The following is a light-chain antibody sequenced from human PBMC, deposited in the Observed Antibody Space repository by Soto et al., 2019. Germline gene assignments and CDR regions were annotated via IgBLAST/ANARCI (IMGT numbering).Light chain of an antibody. CDR2: DLS. J-gene: IGKJ1*01. V-gene: IGKV1-5*01. CDR1: QSISSW. Sequence: DIQMTQSPPTLSASVGDRVTITYRVSQSISSWLAWYQQRPVKAPNLLIYDLSSLESGVPSRFSGSGSGTEFTLTISSLQPDDFATYYCQQYTNYPWTFGQGTKV. CDR3: QQYTNYPWT.